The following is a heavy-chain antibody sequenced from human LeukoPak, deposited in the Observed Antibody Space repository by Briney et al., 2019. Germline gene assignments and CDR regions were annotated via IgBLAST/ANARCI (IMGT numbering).Heavy chain of an antibody. CDR1: GFTFDDYN. V-gene: IGHV3-43*01. CDR3: VKDNFYDSNLSDP. J-gene: IGHJ5*02. D-gene: IGHD3-22*01. CDR2: ITWDGGET. Sequence: GGSLRLSCAASGFTFDDYNMIWVRQTPGKGLEWVSLITWDGGETFYADSVQGRFTISRDNTGDSLYLHMTSLKVEDTAFYYCVKDNFYDSNLSDPWGQGTLVTVSS.